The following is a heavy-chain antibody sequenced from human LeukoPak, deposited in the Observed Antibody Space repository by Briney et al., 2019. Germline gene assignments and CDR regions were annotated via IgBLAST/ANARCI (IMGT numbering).Heavy chain of an antibody. CDR3: ARDPSIWAENWFDP. D-gene: IGHD2-21*01. CDR2: TYHSGST. V-gene: IGHV4-38-2*02. J-gene: IGHJ5*02. CDR1: GYSISSGYY. Sequence: SETLSLTCTVSGYSISSGYYWGWIRQPPGKGLEWIGSTYHSGSTYYNPSLKSRVTISVDTSKNQFSLKLSSVTAADTAVYYCARDPSIWAENWFDPWGQGTLVTVSS.